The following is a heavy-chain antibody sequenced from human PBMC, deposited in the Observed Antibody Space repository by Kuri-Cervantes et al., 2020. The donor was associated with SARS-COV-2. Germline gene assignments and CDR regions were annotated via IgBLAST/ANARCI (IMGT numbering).Heavy chain of an antibody. CDR3: ALTYYDFSGQFDY. V-gene: IGHV2-5*01. J-gene: IGHJ4*02. CDR2: IYWNDDK. Sequence: QTLSLTCAVSGYSISSGYYWGWIRQPPGKGLEWLALIYWNDDKRYSPSLKSRLTITKDTSKNQVVLTMTNMDPVDTATYYCALTYYDFSGQFDYWGQGTLVTVSS. D-gene: IGHD3-3*01. CDR1: GYSISSGYY.